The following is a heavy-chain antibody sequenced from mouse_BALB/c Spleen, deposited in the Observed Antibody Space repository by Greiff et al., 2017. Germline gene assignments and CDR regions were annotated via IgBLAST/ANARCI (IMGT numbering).Heavy chain of an antibody. CDR2: ISSGSSTI. Sequence: DVHLVESGGGLVQPGGSRKLSCAASGFTFSSFGMHWVRQAPEKGLEWVAYISSGSSTIYYADTVKGRFTISRDNPKNTLFLQMTSLRSEDTAMYYCARSGDYDEGYYAMDYWGQGTSVTVSS. V-gene: IGHV5-17*02. D-gene: IGHD2-4*01. J-gene: IGHJ4*01. CDR1: GFTFSSFG. CDR3: ARSGDYDEGYYAMDY.